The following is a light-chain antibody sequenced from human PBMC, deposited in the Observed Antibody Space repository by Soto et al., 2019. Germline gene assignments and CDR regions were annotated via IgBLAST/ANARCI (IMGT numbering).Light chain of an antibody. CDR3: QQYDNLPIP. CDR2: DAS. CDR1: QDITNF. V-gene: IGKV1-33*01. Sequence: DIQMTQSPSSLSASVGDRVTITCQASQDITNFLNWYQQKPGKAPKLLIYDASTLETGVPSRFSGGGSAKDFLFTISSLQPEDIAAYYCQQYDNLPIPFGQGTRL. J-gene: IGKJ5*01.